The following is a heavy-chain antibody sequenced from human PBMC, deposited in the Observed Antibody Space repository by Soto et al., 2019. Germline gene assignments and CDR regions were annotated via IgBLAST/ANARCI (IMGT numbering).Heavy chain of an antibody. V-gene: IGHV1-8*01. CDR3: AREVVEVVETTSLWFDP. J-gene: IGHJ5*02. Sequence: QVQLVQSGAEAKRPGASVKVSCKASGYTFTTHDIHWVRQAPGQGLEWMGWMNTNTNSTDCAQKFQGRVTLTWNTSISTAYFELRRLKFDDTAVYYCAREVVEVVETTSLWFDPWGQGTLVTVSS. CDR1: GYTFTTHD. CDR2: MNTNTNST. D-gene: IGHD2-15*01.